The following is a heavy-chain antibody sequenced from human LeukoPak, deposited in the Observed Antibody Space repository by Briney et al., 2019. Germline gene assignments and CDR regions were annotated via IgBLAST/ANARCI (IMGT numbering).Heavy chain of an antibody. CDR1: GLKNPW. CDR2: IKSKTDGGTT. D-gene: IGHD3-10*01. Sequence: GGSMRLSCAASGLKNPWMTWVRQAPGKGLEWVGLIKSKTDGGTTDYAAPVKGRFTISRDDSKNTLYLQMNSLKIEDTAVYYCTTRLWFGDRLVDYWGQGTLVTVSS. J-gene: IGHJ4*02. V-gene: IGHV3-15*01. CDR3: TTRLWFGDRLVDY.